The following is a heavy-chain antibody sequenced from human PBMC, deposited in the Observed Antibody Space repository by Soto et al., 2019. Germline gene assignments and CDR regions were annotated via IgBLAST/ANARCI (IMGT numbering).Heavy chain of an antibody. J-gene: IGHJ6*02. CDR1: GYTFTSYG. Sequence: GASVKVSCKASGYTFTSYGISWVRQAPGQGLEWMGWINPNSGGTNYAQKFQGWVTMTRDTSISTAYMELSRLRSDDTAVYYCAREGGYSYGPHYYYGMDVWGQGTTVTVSS. V-gene: IGHV1-2*04. CDR2: INPNSGGT. D-gene: IGHD5-18*01. CDR3: AREGGYSYGPHYYYGMDV.